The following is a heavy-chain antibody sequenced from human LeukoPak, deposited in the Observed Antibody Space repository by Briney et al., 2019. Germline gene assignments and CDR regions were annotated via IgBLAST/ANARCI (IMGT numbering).Heavy chain of an antibody. J-gene: IGHJ4*02. Sequence: GGSLRLSCAVSGFTFTDYAMNWFRQAPGKGLEWVSVIYSGGSTYYADSVKGRFTISRDNSKNTLYLQMNSLRAEDTAVYYCARAFGIVGPPGYWGQGTLVTVSS. CDR1: GFTFTDYA. V-gene: IGHV3-66*01. CDR2: IYSGGST. D-gene: IGHD1-26*01. CDR3: ARAFGIVGPPGY.